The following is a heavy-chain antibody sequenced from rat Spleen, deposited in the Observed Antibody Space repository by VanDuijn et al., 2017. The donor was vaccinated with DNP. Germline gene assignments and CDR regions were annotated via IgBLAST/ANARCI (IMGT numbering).Heavy chain of an antibody. CDR1: GFTFNNYW. V-gene: IGHV5-31*01. D-gene: IGHD1-4*01. Sequence: EVQLVESGGDLVQPGRSLKLSCVVSGFTFNNYWMTWIRQVPGKGLEWVASITSSGGSTYYPDSVKGRFTISRDNAKSTLYLQMDSLRSDDTATYHCASIIAGIGYFDYWGQGVMVTVSS. CDR3: ASIIAGIGYFDY. CDR2: ITSSGGST. J-gene: IGHJ2*01.